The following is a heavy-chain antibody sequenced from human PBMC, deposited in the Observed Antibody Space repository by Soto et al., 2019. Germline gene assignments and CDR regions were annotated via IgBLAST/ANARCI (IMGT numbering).Heavy chain of an antibody. CDR2: IYYSGST. CDR1: GGSISSSSYY. D-gene: IGHD2-2*01. V-gene: IGHV4-39*01. J-gene: IGHJ4*02. CDR3: ARHYCSSTSCYDGGPTGFDY. Sequence: SETLSLTCTVSGGSISSSSYYWGWIRQPPGKGLEWIGSIYYSGSTYYNPSLKSRVTISVDTSKNQFSLKLSSVTAADTAVYYCARHYCSSTSCYDGGPTGFDYWGQGTLVTVSS.